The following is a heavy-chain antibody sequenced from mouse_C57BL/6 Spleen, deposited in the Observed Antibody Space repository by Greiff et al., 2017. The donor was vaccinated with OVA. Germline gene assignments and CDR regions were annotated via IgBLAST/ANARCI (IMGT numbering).Heavy chain of an antibody. CDR2: INYDGSST. Sequence: EVQLVESEGGLVQPGSSMKLSCTASGFTFSDYYMAWVRQVPEKGLEWVANINYDGSSTYYLDSLKSRFIISRDNAKNILYLQMSSLKSEDTATYYCARALTGLFDYWGQGTTLTVSS. J-gene: IGHJ2*01. CDR1: GFTFSDYY. CDR3: ARALTGLFDY. V-gene: IGHV5-16*01. D-gene: IGHD4-1*01.